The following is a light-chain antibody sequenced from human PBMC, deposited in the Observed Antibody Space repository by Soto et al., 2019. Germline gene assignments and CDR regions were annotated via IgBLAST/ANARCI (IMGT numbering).Light chain of an antibody. CDR3: QHYNSYSEA. CDR2: KAS. CDR1: QGISTW. V-gene: IGKV1-5*03. Sequence: DIQMTQSPYTLSASVGDRVTITCRASQGISTWLAWYQQKPGKAPKLLIYKASTLKSGVPSRFSGSGSRTEFTLTISSLQPDDFATYYCQHYNSYSEAFGQGTKVDIK. J-gene: IGKJ1*01.